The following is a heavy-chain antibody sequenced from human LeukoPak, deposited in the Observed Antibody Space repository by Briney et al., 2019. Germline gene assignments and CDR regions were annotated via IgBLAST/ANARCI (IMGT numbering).Heavy chain of an antibody. CDR2: ISSSSSYI. Sequence: GGSLRLSCAASGFTFSSYSMNWVRQAPGKGLEWVSSISSSSSYIYYADSVKGRFTVSRDNAKNSLYLQMNSLRAEDTAVYYCYSIGSPRRFDYWGQGTLVTVSS. V-gene: IGHV3-21*01. D-gene: IGHD2-15*01. J-gene: IGHJ4*02. CDR1: GFTFSSYS. CDR3: YSIGSPRRFDY.